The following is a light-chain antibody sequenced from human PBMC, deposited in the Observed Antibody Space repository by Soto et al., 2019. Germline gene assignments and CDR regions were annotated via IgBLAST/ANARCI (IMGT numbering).Light chain of an antibody. CDR2: EVS. J-gene: IGLJ1*01. V-gene: IGLV2-14*01. Sequence: QSALTQPASVSGSPGQSITISCTGTSSDVGDYNYVSWYQQHPGKAPKLMIFEVSNRPSGVSNSFSGSKSGNTASLTISGLQAEDEADYFCTSYTSISTYVFGTGTKVTVL. CDR3: TSYTSISTYV. CDR1: SSDVGDYNY.